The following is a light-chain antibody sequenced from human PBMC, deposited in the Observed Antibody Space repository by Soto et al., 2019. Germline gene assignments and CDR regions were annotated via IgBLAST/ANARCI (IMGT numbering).Light chain of an antibody. Sequence: DIQMTQSPSSLSASVGDRVTITCRASQSISSYLNWYQQKPGKAPKLLIYAASSLQSGVPSRFSGSGSGTDFTLTISSLQPEDFATYYCQQSYRTWTFGQGTKVDNK. J-gene: IGKJ1*01. CDR1: QSISSY. CDR2: AAS. CDR3: QQSYRTWT. V-gene: IGKV1-39*01.